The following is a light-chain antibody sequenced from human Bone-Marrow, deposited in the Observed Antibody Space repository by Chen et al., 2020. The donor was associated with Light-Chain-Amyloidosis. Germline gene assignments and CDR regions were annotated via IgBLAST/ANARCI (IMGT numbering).Light chain of an antibody. CDR2: AAS. J-gene: IGKJ1*01. CDR1: QTVGSN. CDR3: QQSFNWPPWT. Sequence: EIVLTQSPATLSVSPGERATLSCRASQTVGSNLAWYQQRPGQAPMLLIYAASTRATGIPARFRGSGSGTEFTLTISSLQAEDSGFYFCQQSFNWPPWTFGQGTKVEI. V-gene: IGKV3-15*01.